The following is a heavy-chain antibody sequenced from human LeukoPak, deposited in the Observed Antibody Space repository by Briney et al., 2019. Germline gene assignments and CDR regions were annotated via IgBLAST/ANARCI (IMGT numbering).Heavy chain of an antibody. J-gene: IGHJ4*02. CDR3: AKMGSGWYKD. Sequence: HPGGSLRLSCAASGFTFSSYWMSWVRQAPGKGLEWVANIKQDGSEKYYVDSVKGRFTISRDNSKNTLYLQMNSLRAEDTAMYYCAKMGSGWYKDWGQGTLVTVSS. D-gene: IGHD6-19*01. CDR1: GFTFSSYW. V-gene: IGHV3-7*01. CDR2: IKQDGSEK.